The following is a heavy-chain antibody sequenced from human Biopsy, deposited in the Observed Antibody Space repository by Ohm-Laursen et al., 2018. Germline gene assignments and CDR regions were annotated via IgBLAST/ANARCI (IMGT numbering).Heavy chain of an antibody. J-gene: IGHJ5*02. Sequence: SDTLSLTCTVSGGSISNNNYYWGWIRQPPGQGLEWIGSIFYRGSTHYKPSLKSRLTISVATSKNQFSLKLNSVTAADTAVYYCARGYDTSGYYYVSWGQGTLVTVSS. V-gene: IGHV4-39*01. CDR3: ARGYDTSGYYYVS. CDR2: IFYRGST. D-gene: IGHD3-22*01. CDR1: GGSISNNNYY.